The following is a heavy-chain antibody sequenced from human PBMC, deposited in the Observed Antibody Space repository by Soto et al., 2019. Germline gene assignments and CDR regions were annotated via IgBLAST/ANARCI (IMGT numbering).Heavy chain of an antibody. CDR3: VRDQSTLLELFDW. V-gene: IGHV3-74*01. J-gene: IGHJ4*02. Sequence: EVQLVESGGGLVHPGGSLRLSCAASGFSFSTYWMHWVRHIPGKGLEWVSRINNDGSDTSYADSVKGRFTTSRDNAKNTLFLQMNNLRVEDTAVYYCVRDQSTLLELFDWWGQGTLVTVSS. CDR2: INNDGSDT. D-gene: IGHD1-7*01. CDR1: GFSFSTYW.